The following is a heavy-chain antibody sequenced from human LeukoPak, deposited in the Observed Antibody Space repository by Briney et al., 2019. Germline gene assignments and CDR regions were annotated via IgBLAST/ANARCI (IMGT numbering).Heavy chain of an antibody. CDR3: ADGGSYSNYVDY. D-gene: IGHD4-11*01. CDR2: VTSGGGTT. J-gene: IGHJ4*02. Sequence: PGRSLRLSCAASGFTFSSYAMHWVRQAPGKGLEWVSTVTSGGGTTYYADSVKGRFTISRDNSKNTLYLQMNSLRAEDTAVYYCADGGSYSNYVDYWGQGTLVTVSS. CDR1: GFTFSSYA. V-gene: IGHV3-23*01.